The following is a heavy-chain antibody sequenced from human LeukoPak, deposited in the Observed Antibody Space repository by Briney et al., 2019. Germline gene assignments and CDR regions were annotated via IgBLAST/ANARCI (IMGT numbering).Heavy chain of an antibody. D-gene: IGHD3-22*01. Sequence: PGGSLRLSCAASGFTFSSYGMHWVRQAPGKGLEWVAVISYDGSNKNYADSVKGRFTISRDNSKNTLYLQMNSLRAEDTAVYYCAKAEDSSGYSACVWWGQGTLVTVSS. J-gene: IGHJ4*02. CDR3: AKAEDSSGYSACVW. V-gene: IGHV3-30*18. CDR1: GFTFSSYG. CDR2: ISYDGSNK.